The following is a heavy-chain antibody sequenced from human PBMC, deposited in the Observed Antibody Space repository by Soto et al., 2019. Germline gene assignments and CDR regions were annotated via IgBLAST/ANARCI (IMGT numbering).Heavy chain of an antibody. D-gene: IGHD2-2*01. Sequence: SETLSLTCTVSGGSISSGGYYWSWIRQHPGKGLEWIGYIYYSGSTYYNPSLKSRVTISVDTSKNQFSLKLSSVTAADTAVYYWARGRGLVVPAARAYYYYGMDVWGQGTTVTVSS. CDR2: IYYSGST. CDR3: ARGRGLVVPAARAYYYYGMDV. V-gene: IGHV4-31*03. CDR1: GGSISSGGYY. J-gene: IGHJ6*02.